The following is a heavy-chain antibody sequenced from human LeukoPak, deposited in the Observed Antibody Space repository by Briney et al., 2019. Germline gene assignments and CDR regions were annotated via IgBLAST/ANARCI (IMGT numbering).Heavy chain of an antibody. Sequence: ASVKVSCKASGYTFTDYYMHWVRQAPGQGLEWMGWINTNTGGTNYAQKFQGRVTMTRDTSISTPYMELSWLRSDDTAVYYCARALYTSRSYLATFSPTNFDYWGQGTLVIVSS. V-gene: IGHV1-2*02. D-gene: IGHD6-13*01. CDR3: ARALYTSRSYLATFSPTNFDY. J-gene: IGHJ4*02. CDR1: GYTFTDYY. CDR2: INTNTGGT.